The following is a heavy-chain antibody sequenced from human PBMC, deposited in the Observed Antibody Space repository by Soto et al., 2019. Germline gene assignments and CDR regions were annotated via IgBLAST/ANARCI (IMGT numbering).Heavy chain of an antibody. CDR2: ISYDGSNK. D-gene: IGHD2-2*01. Sequence: QVQLVESGGGVVQPGRSLRLSCAASGFTFSSYAMHWVRQAPGKGLEWVAVISYDGSNKYYADSVKGRFTISRDNSKNTLYLQMNSLGAEDTAVYYCAREIYCSSTSCYGGFDYWGQGTLVTVSS. J-gene: IGHJ4*02. V-gene: IGHV3-30-3*01. CDR1: GFTFSSYA. CDR3: AREIYCSSTSCYGGFDY.